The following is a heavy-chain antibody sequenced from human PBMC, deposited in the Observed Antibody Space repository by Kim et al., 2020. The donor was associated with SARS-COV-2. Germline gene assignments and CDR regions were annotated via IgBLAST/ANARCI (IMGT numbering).Heavy chain of an antibody. Sequence: SETLSLTCAVYGGSFSGYYWSWIRQPPGKGLEWIGEIYYSGSTNYNPSLKSRVTISVDTSKNQFSLKLSSVTAADTAVYYCARDKRQGPGRGPFYYYMYV. V-gene: IGHV4-34*01. CDR1: GGSFSGYY. J-gene: IGHJ6*03. CDR3: ARDKRQGPGRGPFYYYMYV. CDR2: IYYSGST. D-gene: IGHD6-25*01.